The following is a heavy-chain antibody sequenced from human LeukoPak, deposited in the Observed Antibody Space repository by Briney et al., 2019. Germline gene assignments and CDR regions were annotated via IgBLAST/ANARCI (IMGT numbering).Heavy chain of an antibody. CDR2: IKQDGSKK. J-gene: IGHJ4*02. CDR1: GFTFSNYW. CDR3: TRVGYIDEGIDY. Sequence: GGSLRLSCVASGFTFSNYWMTWVRQAPGKGLEWVANIKQDGSKKSYVDSVKGRFTISRDNAKNSLYLQMNSLRAEDTAIYYCTRVGYIDEGIDYWGQGTLVTVSS. V-gene: IGHV3-7*04. D-gene: IGHD5-24*01.